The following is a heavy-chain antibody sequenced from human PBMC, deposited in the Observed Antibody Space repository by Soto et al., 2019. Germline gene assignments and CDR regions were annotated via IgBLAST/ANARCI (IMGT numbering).Heavy chain of an antibody. CDR1: GGSLSNYY. D-gene: IGHD4-4*01. V-gene: IGHV4-34*01. J-gene: IGHJ4*02. CDR2: IHNTGRT. Sequence: QVQLQQWGAGLLKPSETLSLACAVSGGSLSNYYWSWIRQPPGQGLERVGEIHNTGRTNYNPSLESRVTMSLDTSNKSKYQLSLRLTSVTAADTAVYYCARGEAYSNYQSRWGQGTLVTVAS. CDR3: ARGEAYSNYQSR.